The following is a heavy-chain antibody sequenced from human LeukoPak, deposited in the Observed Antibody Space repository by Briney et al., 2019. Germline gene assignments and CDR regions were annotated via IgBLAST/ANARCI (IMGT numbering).Heavy chain of an antibody. Sequence: PGRSLRLSCAASGFTFSSYGMHWVRQAPGKGLGWVAVIWYDGSNKYYADSVKGRFTISRDNSKNTLYLQMNSLRAEDTAVYYCARAAGTDLYFDYWGQGTLVTVSS. CDR1: GFTFSSYG. CDR2: IWYDGSNK. V-gene: IGHV3-33*01. D-gene: IGHD6-19*01. CDR3: ARAAGTDLYFDY. J-gene: IGHJ4*02.